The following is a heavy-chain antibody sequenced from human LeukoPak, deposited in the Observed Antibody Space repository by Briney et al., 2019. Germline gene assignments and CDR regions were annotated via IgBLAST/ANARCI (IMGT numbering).Heavy chain of an antibody. Sequence: GASVKVSCKASGYTFTSYYMHWVRQAPGQGLEWMGLINPSGGSTSYAQKFQGRVTMTRDMSTSTVYMELSSLRSEDTAVYYCARVPYESSGYYEFDYWGQGTLVTVSS. CDR3: ARVPYESSGYYEFDY. CDR1: GYTFTSYY. D-gene: IGHD3-22*01. CDR2: INPSGGST. J-gene: IGHJ4*02. V-gene: IGHV1-46*01.